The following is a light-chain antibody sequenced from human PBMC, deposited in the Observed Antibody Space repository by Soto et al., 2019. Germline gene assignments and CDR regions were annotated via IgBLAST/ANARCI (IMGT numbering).Light chain of an antibody. CDR1: QSIDTA. Sequence: DIQMTQSPSTLSASVGDRVTITCRASQSIDTALAWYQQKPGKAPNLLIYRASNLEGGVASSFSCSGSGTEFTLAISSLQPDDLANYYCQQDGRILTFGQGTKLEIK. CDR3: QQDGRILT. CDR2: RAS. V-gene: IGKV1-5*03. J-gene: IGKJ2*01.